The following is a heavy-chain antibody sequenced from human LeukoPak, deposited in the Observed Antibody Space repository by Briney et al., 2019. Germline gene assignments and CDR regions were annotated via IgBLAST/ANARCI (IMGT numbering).Heavy chain of an antibody. D-gene: IGHD3-16*01. J-gene: IGHJ5*02. Sequence: KPSETLSLTWAVSGYSISSGYYWGWVRQPPGKGLEWVGSIYHSGSTYYNPSLKSRVTISVDTSKNQFSLKLSSVTAADTAVYYCERATYDYVWGLRWFDPWGQGTLVTVSS. CDR3: ERATYDYVWGLRWFDP. CDR1: GYSISSGYY. CDR2: IYHSGST. V-gene: IGHV4-38-2*01.